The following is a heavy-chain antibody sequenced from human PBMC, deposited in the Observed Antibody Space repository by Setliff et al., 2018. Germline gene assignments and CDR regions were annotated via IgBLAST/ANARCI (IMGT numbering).Heavy chain of an antibody. Sequence: SVKVSCKVSGYTLTELSMHWVRQAPGQGLEWMGGIIPIFGTAKYAQKFQGRVTITADQSTRTAYMELSSLRSEDTAVYYCARKQWLDPGFEYWGQGTLVTVSS. J-gene: IGHJ4*02. D-gene: IGHD6-19*01. V-gene: IGHV1-69*13. CDR1: GYTLTELS. CDR3: ARKQWLDPGFEY. CDR2: IIPIFGTA.